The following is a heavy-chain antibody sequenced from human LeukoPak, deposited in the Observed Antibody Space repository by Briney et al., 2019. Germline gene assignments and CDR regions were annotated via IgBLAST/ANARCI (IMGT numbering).Heavy chain of an antibody. J-gene: IGHJ4*02. D-gene: IGHD3-3*01. Sequence: SETLSLTCAVSGGSISSGGYSWSWIRQPPGKGLEWIGEINHSGSTNYNPSLKSRVTISVDTSKNQFSLKLSSVTAADTAVYYCARRSTMRYDFWGQGTLVTVSS. CDR2: INHSGST. V-gene: IGHV4-34*01. CDR1: GGSISSGGYS. CDR3: ARRSTMRYDF.